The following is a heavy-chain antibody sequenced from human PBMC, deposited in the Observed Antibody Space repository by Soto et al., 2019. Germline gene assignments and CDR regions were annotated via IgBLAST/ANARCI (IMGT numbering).Heavy chain of an antibody. J-gene: IGHJ6*04. V-gene: IGHV3-23*01. Sequence: WGSLTLSCAASGFTFSSYAMSWVRQAPGKGLEWVSAISGSVGITYYADSVKGRFTISRDNSKNTLYLQMNSLRAEDTAVYYCAKVGRHCSSTSCYYYYYYGIDALGNGTTVSVSS. CDR2: ISGSVGIT. CDR1: GFTFSSYA. CDR3: AKVGRHCSSTSCYYYYYYGIDA. D-gene: IGHD2-2*01.